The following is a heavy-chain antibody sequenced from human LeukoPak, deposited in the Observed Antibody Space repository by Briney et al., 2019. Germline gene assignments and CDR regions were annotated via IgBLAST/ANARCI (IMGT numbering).Heavy chain of an antibody. CDR3: ARGVSLGTRPGGVDY. CDR2: INHSGST. CDR1: GGSFSGYY. Sequence: SETLSLTCAVYGGSFSGYYWSWIRQPPGKGLGWIGEINHSGSTNYNPSLKSRVTISVDTSKNQFSLKLSSVTAADTAVYYCARGVSLGTRPGGVDYWGQGTLVTVSS. D-gene: IGHD1-26*01. J-gene: IGHJ4*02. V-gene: IGHV4-34*01.